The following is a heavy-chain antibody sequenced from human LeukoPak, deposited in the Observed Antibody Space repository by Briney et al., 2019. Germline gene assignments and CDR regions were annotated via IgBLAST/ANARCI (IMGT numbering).Heavy chain of an antibody. V-gene: IGHV4-34*01. D-gene: IGHD3-10*01. J-gene: IGHJ4*02. Sequence: SETLSLTCAVYGGSFSGYYWSWIRQPPGKGLEWIGEINHSGSTNYNPSLKSRVTISVDTSNNHFSLILSSVTAADTAIYYCARGLITMAHDPYFDCWGQGTLVTVSS. CDR2: INHSGST. CDR1: GGSFSGYY. CDR3: ARGLITMAHDPYFDC.